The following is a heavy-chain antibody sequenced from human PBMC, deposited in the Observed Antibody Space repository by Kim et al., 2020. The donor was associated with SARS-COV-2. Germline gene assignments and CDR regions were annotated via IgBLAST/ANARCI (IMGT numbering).Heavy chain of an antibody. J-gene: IGHJ4*02. V-gene: IGHV4-61*02. CDR1: GDSILSGNNY. Sequence: SETLSLTCTVSGDSILSGNNYWSWIRQPAGKGLEWIGRIYTTGSTNYNPSLRSRATISLDASMNQFSLTLTSVTAADTAVYYCVRSVRDRIDGRRQYSSSWFFDYWGQGTLVTVSS. CDR3: VRSVRDRIDGRRQYSSSWFFDY. CDR2: IYTTGST. D-gene: IGHD6-13*01.